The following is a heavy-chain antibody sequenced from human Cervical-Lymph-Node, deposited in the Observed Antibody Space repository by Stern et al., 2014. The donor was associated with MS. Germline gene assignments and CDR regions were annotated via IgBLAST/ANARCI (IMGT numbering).Heavy chain of an antibody. D-gene: IGHD6-19*01. Sequence: VQLVESGPGLVNSSETLTLTCTVTGGSISSSYWSWIRQPPGKGLEFIGYIYYSGSTNYNPSFKSRVTISVDSSKNQFPLRLNSVTAADTAMYYCASQHSSGWFAFDIWGHGTTVTVSS. CDR3: ASQHSSGWFAFDI. CDR1: GGSISSSY. V-gene: IGHV4-59*08. CDR2: IYYSGST. J-gene: IGHJ3*02.